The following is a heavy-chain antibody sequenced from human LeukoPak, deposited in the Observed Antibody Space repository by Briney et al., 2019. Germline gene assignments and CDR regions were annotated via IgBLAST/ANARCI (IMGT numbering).Heavy chain of an antibody. V-gene: IGHV3-23*01. CDR2: ISGSGGST. CDR3: AKPRRDGYNHFDY. D-gene: IGHD5-24*01. Sequence: PGGSLRLSCAASGFTLSSYAMSWVRQAPGKGLEWVSAISGSGGSTYYADSVKGRFTISRDNSKNTLYLQMNSLRAEDAAVYYCAKPRRDGYNHFDYWGQGTLVTVSS. CDR1: GFTLSSYA. J-gene: IGHJ4*02.